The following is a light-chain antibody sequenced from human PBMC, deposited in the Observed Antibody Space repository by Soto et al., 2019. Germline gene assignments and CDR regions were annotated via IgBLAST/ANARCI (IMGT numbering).Light chain of an antibody. CDR3: HQRYNWPRVT. J-gene: IGKJ5*01. Sequence: EIVLTQSPATLSVSPGERATLSCRASQSVGSDLAWYQQKPGQAPRLVIYDVSNRATGIPARFSGSGSGTDFTLTITSLEPEDFAVYFCHQRYNWPRVTFGQGTRLEIK. CDR2: DVS. CDR1: QSVGSD. V-gene: IGKV3-11*01.